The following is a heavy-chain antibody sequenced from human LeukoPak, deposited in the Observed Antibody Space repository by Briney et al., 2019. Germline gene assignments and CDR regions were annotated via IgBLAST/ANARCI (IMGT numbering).Heavy chain of an antibody. J-gene: IGHJ4*02. V-gene: IGHV3-33*01. CDR3: ARDVSLFDY. CDR2: IWYDGSNK. D-gene: IGHD3-3*02. CDR1: GYTFSSYG. Sequence: GRSLRLSCAASGYTFSSYGMHWVRQAPGKGLEWVAVIWYDGSNKYYADSVKGRFTISRDNSKNTLYLQMNSLRAEDTAVYYCARDVSLFDYWGQGTLVTVSS.